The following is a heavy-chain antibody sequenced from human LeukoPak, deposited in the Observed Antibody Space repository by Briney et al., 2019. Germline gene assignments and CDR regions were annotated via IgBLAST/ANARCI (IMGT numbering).Heavy chain of an antibody. CDR3: ARDYYDSSGYYGY. CDR1: GYTFTSYD. CDR2: MNPKSGNT. D-gene: IGHD3-22*01. Sequence: ASVKVSCKASGYTFTSYDINWVRQTTGQGLEWMGWMNPKSGNTGYAQKFQGRVTITRNTSISTAYMELSSLRSEDTAVYYCARDYYDSSGYYGYWGQGTLVTVSS. J-gene: IGHJ4*02. V-gene: IGHV1-8*01.